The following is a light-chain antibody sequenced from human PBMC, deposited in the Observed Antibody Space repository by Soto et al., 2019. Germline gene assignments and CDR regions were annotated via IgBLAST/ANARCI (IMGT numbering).Light chain of an antibody. J-gene: IGKJ1*01. Sequence: EIVLTQSPGTLSLSPGERATLSCRASQGLRSTYLAWYQQKPGQAPRLLIYGASDRATGIPDRFSGSGSGTVFTLTISRLEPEDFAVYYCLQYGNSPRTFGQGTKVDIK. CDR1: QGLRSTY. V-gene: IGKV3-20*01. CDR3: LQYGNSPRT. CDR2: GAS.